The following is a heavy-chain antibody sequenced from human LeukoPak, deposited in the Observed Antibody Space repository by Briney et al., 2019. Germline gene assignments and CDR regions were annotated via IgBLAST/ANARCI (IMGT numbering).Heavy chain of an antibody. Sequence: PGGSLRLSCAASGFSISRNWMSWVRQAPGKGLEWVANIKQDGIEKHYVDSVKGRFTISRDNAKNSLYLQMNSLRAEDTAIYYCAREIQAPGKTLDYWGQGALVTVSS. CDR2: IKQDGIEK. CDR3: AREIQAPGKTLDY. CDR1: GFSISRNW. V-gene: IGHV3-7*01. J-gene: IGHJ4*02.